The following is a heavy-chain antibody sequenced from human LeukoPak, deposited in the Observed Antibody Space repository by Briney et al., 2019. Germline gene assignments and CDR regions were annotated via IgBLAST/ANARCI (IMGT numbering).Heavy chain of an antibody. CDR1: GGSISSYY. Sequence: SETLSLTCTVSGGSISSYYWSWVRQPPGKGLEWIGFVYYTGSTNYSPSLKSRVTISVHTSKNQFSLKLRSVTAADTAVYYCARAPGGDIWFGELLQGPGAFDIWGQGTMVTVSS. CDR3: ARAPGGDIWFGELLQGPGAFDI. CDR2: VYYTGST. V-gene: IGHV4-59*01. J-gene: IGHJ3*02. D-gene: IGHD3-10*01.